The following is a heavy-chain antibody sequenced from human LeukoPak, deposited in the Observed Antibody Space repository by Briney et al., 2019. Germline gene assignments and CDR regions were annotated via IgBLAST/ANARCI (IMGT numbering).Heavy chain of an antibody. J-gene: IGHJ4*02. V-gene: IGHV3-30-3*01. CDR2: ISYDGNSK. CDR1: GFTLSTYA. D-gene: IGHD3-16*01. Sequence: PGGSLRLSCAASGFTLSTYAMHWVRQAPGKGLEWVAVISYDGNSKYFADSVKGRFTISRDNSKNTLYLQMSSLRAEDTAVYYCARDPGDNDCWGQGTLVTVSS. CDR3: ARDPGDNDC.